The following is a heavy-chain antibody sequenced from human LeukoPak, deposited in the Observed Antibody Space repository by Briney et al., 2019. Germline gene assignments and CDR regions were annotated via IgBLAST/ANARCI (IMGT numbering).Heavy chain of an antibody. D-gene: IGHD3-3*01. Sequence: GESLKISCKGSGYSFTSYWIGWVRQMPGKGLEWMGIIYPGDSDTRYSPSFQGQVTISADKSISTAYLQWSSLKASDTAMYYCARTSPSITIFGVVTYGMDVWGQGTTVTVSS. CDR3: ARTSPSITIFGVVTYGMDV. CDR2: IYPGDSDT. J-gene: IGHJ6*02. V-gene: IGHV5-51*01. CDR1: GYSFTSYW.